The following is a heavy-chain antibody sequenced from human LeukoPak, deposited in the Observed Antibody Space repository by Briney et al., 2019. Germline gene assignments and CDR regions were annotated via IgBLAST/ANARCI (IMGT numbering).Heavy chain of an antibody. J-gene: IGHJ4*02. CDR3: AKVLTGSQDY. CDR1: GFTFSSYA. Sequence: GGSLRLSCAASGFTFSSYAMSWVRQAPGEGLEWLSTIGGGGENTYYADSVRGRFTISRDNSKDTVYLQMKSLRAEDTAVYFCAKVLTGSQDYWGQGTLVTVSS. CDR2: IGGGGENT. V-gene: IGHV3-23*01. D-gene: IGHD7-27*01.